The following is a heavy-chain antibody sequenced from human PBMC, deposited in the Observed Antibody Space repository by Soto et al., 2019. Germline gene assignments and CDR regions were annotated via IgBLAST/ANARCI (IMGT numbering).Heavy chain of an antibody. J-gene: IGHJ6*02. V-gene: IGHV6-1*01. CDR2: TYYRSKWYY. CDR1: GDSVSSNSAG. Sequence: QTLSLTCAITGDSVSSNSAGWSWVRQSPSRGLEWLGRTYYRSKWYYEYAVSVRGRITINPDTSKNQFSLQLNSVTPEDTAVYYCAMTRGEVAGVMDVWGQGTTVTVSS. D-gene: IGHD6-19*01. CDR3: AMTRGEVAGVMDV.